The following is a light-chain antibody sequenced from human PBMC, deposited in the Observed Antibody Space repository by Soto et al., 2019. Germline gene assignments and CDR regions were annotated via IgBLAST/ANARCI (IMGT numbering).Light chain of an antibody. CDR2: AAS. Sequence: DIQLTQSPSFLSASVGDGVTITCRASQGISSYLAWYQQRPGKAPKLLNYAASTLQSGVPSRFSGSGSGTEFTLTISILQPEDFATYYCQQFNSYPTFGGGTKVEIK. CDR1: QGISSY. V-gene: IGKV1-9*01. CDR3: QQFNSYPT. J-gene: IGKJ4*01.